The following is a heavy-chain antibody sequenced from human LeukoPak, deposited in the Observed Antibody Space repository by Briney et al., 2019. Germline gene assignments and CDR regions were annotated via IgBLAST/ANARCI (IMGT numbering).Heavy chain of an antibody. CDR2: IIPIFGIA. J-gene: IGHJ6*04. D-gene: IGHD3-10*01. CDR1: GGTFSSYA. CDR3: ARDPIPHYYGSGSYYNYGMDV. Sequence: GASVKVSCKASGGTFSSYAISWVRQAPGQGLEWMGGIIPIFGIANYAQKFQGRVTITADKSTSTAYMELSSLRSEDTAVYYCARDPIPHYYGSGSYYNYGMDVWGKGTTVTVSS. V-gene: IGHV1-69*10.